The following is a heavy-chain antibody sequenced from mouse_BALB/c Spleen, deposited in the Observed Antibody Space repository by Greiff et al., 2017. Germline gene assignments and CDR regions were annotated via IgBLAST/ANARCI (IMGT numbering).Heavy chain of an antibody. CDR1: GFSLTSYG. Sequence: VKVVESGPGLVAPSQSLSITCTVSGFSLTSYGVHWVRQPPGKGLEWLGVIWAGGSTNYNSALMSRLSISKDNSKSQVFLKMNSLQTDDTAMYYCARDKEVRHAMDYWGQGTSVTVSS. CDR3: ARDKEVRHAMDY. J-gene: IGHJ4*01. CDR2: IWAGGST. D-gene: IGHD2-14*01. V-gene: IGHV2-9*02.